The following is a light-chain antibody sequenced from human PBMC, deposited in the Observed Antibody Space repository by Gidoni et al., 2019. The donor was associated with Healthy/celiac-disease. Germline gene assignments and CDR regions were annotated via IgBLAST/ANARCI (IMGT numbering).Light chain of an antibody. Sequence: VMTQSPATLSVSPGERATLSCRASQSVSSNLAWYQQKPGQAPRLLIYGASTRATGIPARFSGSGSGTEFTLTISSLQSEDFAVYYCQQYNNWPPYTFGQGTKLEIK. V-gene: IGKV3-15*01. CDR1: QSVSSN. CDR2: GAS. J-gene: IGKJ2*01. CDR3: QQYNNWPPYT.